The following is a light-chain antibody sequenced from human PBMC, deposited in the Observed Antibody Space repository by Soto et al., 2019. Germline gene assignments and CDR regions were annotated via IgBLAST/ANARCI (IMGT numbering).Light chain of an antibody. CDR1: SRDVGGYNY. CDR3: SSYAGSVNVI. J-gene: IGLJ2*01. V-gene: IGLV2-8*01. Sequence: QSALTQPRSVSGSPGQSVTISCTGTSRDVGGYNYVSWYQQHPGKAPKLMISEVSKRPSGVPDRFSGSKSGNTASLTVSGLQAEDEADYYCSSYAGSVNVIFGGGTKLTVL. CDR2: EVS.